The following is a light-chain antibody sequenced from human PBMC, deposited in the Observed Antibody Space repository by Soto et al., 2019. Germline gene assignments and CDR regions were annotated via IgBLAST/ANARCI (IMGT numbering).Light chain of an antibody. V-gene: IGKV1-39*01. J-gene: IGKJ1*01. CDR2: AAS. Sequence: DIQMTQSPSSLSASVGDRVTITFRASQSISSYLNWYQQKPGKAPKLLIYAASSLQSGVPSRFSGSGSGTDFTLTISSLQPEDFATYYCQHSYSTLWTFGQGTKVEVK. CDR1: QSISSY. CDR3: QHSYSTLWT.